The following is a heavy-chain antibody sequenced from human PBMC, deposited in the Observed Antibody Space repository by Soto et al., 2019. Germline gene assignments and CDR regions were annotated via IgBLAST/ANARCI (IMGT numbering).Heavy chain of an antibody. V-gene: IGHV4-30-4*01. D-gene: IGHD2-2*03. Sequence: NPSETLSLTCTVSGGSISSGDYYWSWIRQPPGKGLEWIGYIYYSGSTYYNPSLKSRVTISVDTSKNQFSLKLSSVTAADTAVYYCAREGGYCSSTSCLGIDPWGQGTLVTVSS. CDR3: AREGGYCSSTSCLGIDP. J-gene: IGHJ5*02. CDR1: GGSISSGDYY. CDR2: IYYSGST.